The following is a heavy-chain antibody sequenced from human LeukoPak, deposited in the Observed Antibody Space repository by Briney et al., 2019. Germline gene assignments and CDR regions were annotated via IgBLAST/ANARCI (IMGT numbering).Heavy chain of an antibody. Sequence: SETLSLTCTVSGGSISGFDWSWIRQPPGEGLDYIGFIYDTGTTNYNPLLKSRVTLSVDTSKNQFSLRLNSVTAADTAVYYCARLAKGEQWLAYYFDYWGQGALDTVSS. CDR3: ARLAKGEQWLAYYFDY. V-gene: IGHV4-59*08. CDR2: IYDTGTT. D-gene: IGHD6-19*01. CDR1: GGSISGFD. J-gene: IGHJ4*02.